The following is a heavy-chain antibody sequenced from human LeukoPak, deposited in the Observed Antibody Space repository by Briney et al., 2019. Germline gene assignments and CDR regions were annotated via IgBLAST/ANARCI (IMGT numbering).Heavy chain of an antibody. CDR2: IWYDGGNK. CDR3: ARDTLGYYDILTGYSHFDY. J-gene: IGHJ4*02. Sequence: GGSLRLSCAASGFTFSSHGMHWVRQAPGKGLEWVVVIWYDGGNKYYADSVKGRFTISRDNSKNTLYLQMNSLRAEDTAVYFCARDTLGYYDILTGYSHFDYWGQGTLVTVSS. CDR1: GFTFSSHG. V-gene: IGHV3-33*01. D-gene: IGHD3-9*01.